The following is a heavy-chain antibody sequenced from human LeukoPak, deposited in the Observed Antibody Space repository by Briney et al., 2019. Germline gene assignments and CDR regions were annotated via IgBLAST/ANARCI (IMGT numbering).Heavy chain of an antibody. CDR2: IWYDGSNK. J-gene: IGHJ6*02. V-gene: IGHV3-33*01. CDR3: ARAASGYDYDYYYYYGMDV. CDR1: GFTFSSYG. D-gene: IGHD5-12*01. Sequence: PGGSLRLSCAASGFTFSSYGMRWVRQAPGKGLEWVAVIWYDGSNKYYADSVKGRFTISGDNSKNTLYLQMNSLRAEDTAVYYCARAASGYDYDYYYYYGMDVWGQGTTVTVSS.